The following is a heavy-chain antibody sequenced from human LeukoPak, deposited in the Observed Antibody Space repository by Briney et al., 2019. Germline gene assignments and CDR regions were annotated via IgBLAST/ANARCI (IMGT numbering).Heavy chain of an antibody. V-gene: IGHV4-30-4*01. CDR2: IYYSGST. J-gene: IGHJ4*02. Sequence: PSQTLSLTCTVSGGSISSGDYYWSWIRQPPGTGLEWIGYIYYSGSTYYNPSLKSRVTISVDTSKNQFSLKLSSVTAADTAVYYCARGYYDSSGYFDYWGQGTLVTVSS. CDR3: ARGYYDSSGYFDY. D-gene: IGHD3-22*01. CDR1: GGSISSGDYY.